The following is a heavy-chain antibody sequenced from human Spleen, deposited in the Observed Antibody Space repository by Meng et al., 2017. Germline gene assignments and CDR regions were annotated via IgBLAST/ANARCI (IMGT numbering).Heavy chain of an antibody. J-gene: IGHJ4*02. CDR1: GYTFTSYY. CDR3: ASSMYYYGSGTYFDY. V-gene: IGHV1-46*01. D-gene: IGHD3-10*01. CDR2: INPSGGST. Sequence: ASVKVSCKASGYTFTSYYMHWVRQAPGQGLEWMGIINPSGGSTSYAQKFQGRVIMTTDTSTSTAYMELKSLRSDDTAVYYCASSMYYYGSGTYFDYWGQGTLVTVSS.